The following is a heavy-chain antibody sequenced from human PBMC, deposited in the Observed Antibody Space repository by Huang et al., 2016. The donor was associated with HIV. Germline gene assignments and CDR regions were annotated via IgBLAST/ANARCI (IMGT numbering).Heavy chain of an antibody. CDR1: GVAFSSYS. V-gene: IGHV3-48*02. CDR3: AGDTDYDYVRGRFPQPKAFDY. J-gene: IGHJ4*02. CDR2: ISSRSSTI. D-gene: IGHD3-16*01. Sequence: EVHLVESGGGLVQPGGSLRLSCAASGVAFSSYSMNCVRQAPGKGLEWVSYISSRSSTIYYADSVKGRFTISRDNAKNSLFLQMNSLRDEDTAVFYCAGDTDYDYVRGRFPQPKAFDYWGQGALVTVSS.